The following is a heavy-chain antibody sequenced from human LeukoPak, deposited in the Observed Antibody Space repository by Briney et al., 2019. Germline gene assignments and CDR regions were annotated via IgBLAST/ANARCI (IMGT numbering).Heavy chain of an antibody. D-gene: IGHD5-18*01. V-gene: IGHV3-30*02. CDR3: ARARSSYGYGDAFDI. CDR2: IRYDGSNK. J-gene: IGHJ3*02. CDR1: GFTVSGNY. Sequence: GGSLRLSCAASGFTVSGNYMSWVRQAPGKGLEWVAFIRYDGSNKYYADSVKGRFTISRDNSKNTLYLQMNSLRAEDTAVYYCARARSSYGYGDAFDIWGQGTMVTVSS.